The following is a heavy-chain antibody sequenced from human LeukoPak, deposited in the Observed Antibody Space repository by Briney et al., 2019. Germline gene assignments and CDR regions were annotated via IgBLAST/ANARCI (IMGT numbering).Heavy chain of an antibody. CDR1: GFTFSSYW. CDR2: INSDGSST. D-gene: IGHD6-19*01. J-gene: IGHJ3*02. Sequence: GGSLRLSCAASGFTFSSYWMHWVRQAPGKGLVWVSRINSDGSSTSYADSVKGRFTISRDNAKNTLYLQMNSLRAEDTAVYYCARDQDSSGWFLRQYAFDIWGQGTMVTVSS. V-gene: IGHV3-74*01. CDR3: ARDQDSSGWFLRQYAFDI.